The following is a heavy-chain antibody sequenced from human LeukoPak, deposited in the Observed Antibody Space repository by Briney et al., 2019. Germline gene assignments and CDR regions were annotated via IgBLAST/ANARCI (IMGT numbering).Heavy chain of an antibody. J-gene: IGHJ6*03. CDR3: ARLERKEGSGQLDYYYYMDV. V-gene: IGHV4-59*01. D-gene: IGHD3-3*01. CDR1: GGSISSYY. Sequence: SETLSLTCTVSGGSISSYYWSWIRQPPGKGLEWIGYIYYSGSTNYNPSLKCRVTISVDTSKNQFSLKLSSVTAADTAVYYCARLERKEGSGQLDYYYYMDVWGKGTTVTVSS. CDR2: IYYSGST.